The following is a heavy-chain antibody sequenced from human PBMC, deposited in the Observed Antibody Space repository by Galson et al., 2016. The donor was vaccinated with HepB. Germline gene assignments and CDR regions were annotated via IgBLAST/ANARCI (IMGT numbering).Heavy chain of an antibody. Sequence: SLRPSCAASGFSFSSYAMSWVRQAPGKGLEWVSGITSGGTTYYADSVKGRFTISRDNSKNTVYLQMNSLRAEDTAVYYCAKFASGTYYLDSFDYWGQGTLVTVSS. D-gene: IGHD3-10*01. V-gene: IGHV3-23*01. J-gene: IGHJ4*02. CDR1: GFSFSSYA. CDR2: ITSGGTT. CDR3: AKFASGTYYLDSFDY.